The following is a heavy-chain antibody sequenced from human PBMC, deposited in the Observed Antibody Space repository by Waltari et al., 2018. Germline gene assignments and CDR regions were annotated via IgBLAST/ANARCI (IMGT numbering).Heavy chain of an antibody. J-gene: IGHJ3*01. Sequence: QVQLQQWGAGLLKPSETLSLTCGVRGGSFSSYYWSWIRQSPGKGLEWIGEINHAGNIHYNPSFKSRVTMSIDTARNQFSLEVKSVIAADTAVYFCARISGLDYATPMWGLGTVVTVSS. CDR3: ARISGLDYATPM. CDR2: INHAGNI. V-gene: IGHV4-34*01. CDR1: GGSFSSYY. D-gene: IGHD5-12*01.